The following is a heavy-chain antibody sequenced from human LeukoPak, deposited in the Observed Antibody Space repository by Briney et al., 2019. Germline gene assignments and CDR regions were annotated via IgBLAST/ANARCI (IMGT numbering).Heavy chain of an antibody. Sequence: GGSLRLSCAASGFTVSSNYMSWVRQAPGKGLEWVSVIYSGGSTYYADSVKGRFTISRDNSKNTLYLQMNSLRAEDTVVYYCARPNYYYYSMDVWGQGTTVTVSS. CDR3: ARPNYYYYSMDV. V-gene: IGHV3-66*04. CDR2: IYSGGST. J-gene: IGHJ6*02. CDR1: GFTVSSNY.